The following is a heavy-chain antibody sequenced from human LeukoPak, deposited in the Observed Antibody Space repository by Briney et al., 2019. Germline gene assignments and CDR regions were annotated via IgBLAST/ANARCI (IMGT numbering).Heavy chain of an antibody. CDR2: IYYSGST. J-gene: IGHJ4*02. CDR1: GGSISSYD. D-gene: IGHD2-21*01. Sequence: SETLSLTCTVSGGSISSYDWSWIRQPPGKGLEWIGDIYYSGSTNYNPSLKSRVTISVDTSKNQFSLKLSSVTAADTAVYYCARAGLPWFQHGYCSGDWGQGNLVTVSS. CDR3: ARAGLPWFQHGYCSGD. V-gene: IGHV4-59*12.